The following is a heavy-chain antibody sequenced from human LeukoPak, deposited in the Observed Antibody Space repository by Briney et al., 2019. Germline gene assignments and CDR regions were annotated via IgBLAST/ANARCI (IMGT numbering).Heavy chain of an antibody. CDR2: INPNSGST. V-gene: IGHV1-2*02. Sequence: ASVKVSCKASGYPFTGYYMHWVRQAPGQGLEWMGWINPNSGSTNYALKFQGKVTMTRDTSISTAYMELSRLRSDDTAVYYCARDGLHGSGSYYNMNWFDPWGQGTLVTVSS. J-gene: IGHJ5*02. D-gene: IGHD3-10*01. CDR1: GYPFTGYY. CDR3: ARDGLHGSGSYYNMNWFDP.